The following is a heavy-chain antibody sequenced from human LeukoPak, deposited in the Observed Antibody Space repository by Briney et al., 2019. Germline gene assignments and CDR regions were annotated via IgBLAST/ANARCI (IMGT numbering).Heavy chain of an antibody. Sequence: PGESLTISCKGSGYVFTSYWIGWVRQMPGKGLEWVGIIYPGDSDTIYSPSFQGQVTISADKSISTAYLQWSSLKASDTAMYYCARFDQLLTFGYWGQGTLVTVSS. D-gene: IGHD2-2*01. CDR3: ARFDQLLTFGY. CDR2: IYPGDSDT. CDR1: GYVFTSYW. V-gene: IGHV5-51*01. J-gene: IGHJ4*02.